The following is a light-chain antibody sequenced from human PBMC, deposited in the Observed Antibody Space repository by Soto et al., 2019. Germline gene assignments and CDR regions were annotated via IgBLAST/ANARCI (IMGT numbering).Light chain of an antibody. Sequence: QSALTQPPSASGSPGQSVTSSCTGTSSDVGAYKYVSWYQQYPGKAPKLMIYEVTKRPSGVPDLFSGSKSGNTASLTVSGLQAEDEADYYCTSYVGNDIWVFGGGTQLTVL. V-gene: IGLV2-8*01. CDR3: TSYVGNDIWV. CDR2: EVT. CDR1: SSDVGAYKY. J-gene: IGLJ3*02.